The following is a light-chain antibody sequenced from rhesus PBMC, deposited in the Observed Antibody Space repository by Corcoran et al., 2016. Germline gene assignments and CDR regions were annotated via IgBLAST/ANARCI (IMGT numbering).Light chain of an antibody. CDR2: GAS. Sequence: DIQMTQSPSSLSASVGDRVTITCQASQGISNWLTWYQQKPGKAPKLLIYGASSLQSGVPSRFGGSGSGTDLTLTISSLQLEDFATYYCQQHNSHPFTFGGGTKVEIK. CDR3: QQHNSHPFT. CDR1: QGISNW. J-gene: IGKJ4*01. V-gene: IGKV1-33*02.